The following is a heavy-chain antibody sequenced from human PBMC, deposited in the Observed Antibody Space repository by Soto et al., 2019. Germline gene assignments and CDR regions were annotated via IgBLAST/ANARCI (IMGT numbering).Heavy chain of an antibody. CDR2: ISSSGVGT. Sequence: PGGSLRLSCAASGLTFSNFAMSWVRQAPGKGLEWVSGISSSGVGTFYADSVNGRFSISRDNTKNTVYLQMSSLRADDTAVYYCAKDYSGSGNYYLFDFWGLGTLVTASS. V-gene: IGHV3-23*01. CDR3: AKDYSGSGNYYLFDF. D-gene: IGHD3-10*01. J-gene: IGHJ4*02. CDR1: GLTFSNFA.